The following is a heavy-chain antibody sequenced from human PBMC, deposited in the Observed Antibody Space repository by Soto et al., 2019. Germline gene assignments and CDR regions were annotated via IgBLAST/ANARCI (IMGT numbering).Heavy chain of an antibody. Sequence: ASVKVSCKASGGTLNTYTINWVRQAPGRRLEWVGQIVPMYDSANYAENFQGRVTITADKSTKTSFMELTSLKSEDTALYFCATWRHYSGSYCFDYWGQGTLVTVSS. V-gene: IGHV1-69*06. D-gene: IGHD1-26*01. CDR1: GGTLNTYT. CDR3: ATWRHYSGSYCFDY. J-gene: IGHJ4*02. CDR2: IVPMYDSA.